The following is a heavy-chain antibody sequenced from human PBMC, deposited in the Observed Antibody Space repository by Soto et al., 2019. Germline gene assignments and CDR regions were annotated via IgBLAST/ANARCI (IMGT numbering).Heavy chain of an antibody. CDR2: ISYDGSGK. CDR3: ACEVFGVVGSAFDY. J-gene: IGHJ4*02. V-gene: IGHV3-30-3*01. Sequence: PGGSLRLSCAASGFSFSRYGMHWVRQAPGKGLEWVAVISYDGSGKYYADSVKGRFTISKDSSKNTLYLQMNSLRAEDTAVYYSACEVFGVVGSAFDYWGQGTQVTVSS. D-gene: IGHD3-3*01. CDR1: GFSFSRYG.